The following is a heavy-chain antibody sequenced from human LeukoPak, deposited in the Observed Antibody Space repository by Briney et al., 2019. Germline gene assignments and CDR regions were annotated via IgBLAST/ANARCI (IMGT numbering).Heavy chain of an antibody. Sequence: SETLSLTCTVSGGSISSYYWSWLRQPPGKGLEWIGYIYYSGSTNYNPSLKSRVTISVDTSKNQFSLKLSSVTAADTAVYYCARMGYDMVRGVTDRYYFDYWGQGTLVTVSS. D-gene: IGHD3-10*01. CDR1: GGSISSYY. CDR3: ARMGYDMVRGVTDRYYFDY. V-gene: IGHV4-59*01. J-gene: IGHJ4*02. CDR2: IYYSGST.